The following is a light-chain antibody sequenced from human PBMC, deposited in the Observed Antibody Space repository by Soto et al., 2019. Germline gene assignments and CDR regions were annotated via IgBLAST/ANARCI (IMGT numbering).Light chain of an antibody. J-gene: IGLJ2*01. CDR3: QTWGSGIVV. CDR2: LNSDGSH. V-gene: IGLV4-69*01. CDR1: SGHSNYA. Sequence: QSVLTQSPSASASLGASVKLTCTLSSGHSNYAIAWHQQQSEKGPRYLMKLNSDGSHSKGDGIPDRFSGSSSGAERYLTISSLQSGDEADYYCQTWGSGIVVFGGGTKHTVL.